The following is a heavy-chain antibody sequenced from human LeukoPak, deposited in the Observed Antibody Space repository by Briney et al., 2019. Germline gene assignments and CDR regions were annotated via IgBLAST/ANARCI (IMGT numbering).Heavy chain of an antibody. CDR3: SKDPHD. CDR1: SGSINSGSSF. V-gene: IGHV4-30-4*08. J-gene: IGHJ4*02. CDR2: IYPSGTT. Sequence: SETLSLTCTVSSGSINSGSSFWSWVRQPPGKGLEWIGYIYPSGTTYYEPSLKSRVTISVDTSNNQFSLSLDSVTAADTAVYFCSKDPHDWGQGTPVIVSS.